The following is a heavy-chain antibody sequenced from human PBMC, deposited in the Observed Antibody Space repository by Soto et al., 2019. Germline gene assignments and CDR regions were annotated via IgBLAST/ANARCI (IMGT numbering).Heavy chain of an antibody. Sequence: QVQLVESGGGVVQPGRSLRLSCAASGFTFSSYAMHWVRQAPGKGLEWVAVISYDGSNKYYADSVKGRVTISRDNSKNPLYLQMNSLRAEDTAVYYCARDGLLGYFDYWGQGTLVTVSS. V-gene: IGHV3-30-3*01. CDR2: ISYDGSNK. CDR1: GFTFSSYA. D-gene: IGHD3-16*01. CDR3: ARDGLLGYFDY. J-gene: IGHJ4*02.